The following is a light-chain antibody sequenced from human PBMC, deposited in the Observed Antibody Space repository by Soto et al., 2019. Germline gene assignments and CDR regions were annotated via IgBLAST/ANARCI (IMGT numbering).Light chain of an antibody. CDR1: SSDVGNYNL. J-gene: IGLJ1*01. CDR3: CSYAGSYTYV. V-gene: IGLV2-23*01. CDR2: EDS. Sequence: QSVLTQPASVSGSPGQSITISCTGSSSDVGNYNLVSWYQQHPGKAPKLMIYEDSKWPSGVPDRFSGSKSGNTASLTISGLQAEDESDYYCCSYAGSYTYVFGTGTKLTVL.